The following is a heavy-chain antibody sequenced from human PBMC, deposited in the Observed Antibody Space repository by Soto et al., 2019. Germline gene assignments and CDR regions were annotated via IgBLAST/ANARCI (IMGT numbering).Heavy chain of an antibody. J-gene: IGHJ6*02. V-gene: IGHV1-18*04. CDR3: ARDGGGATHYYYYGMEV. CDR1: GYTFTSYG. CDR2: ISAYNGNT. Sequence: ASVKVSCKASGYTFTSYGISWVRQAPGQGLEWMGWISAYNGNTNYAQKLQGRVTMTTDTSTSTAYMELRSLRSDDTAAYYCARDGGGATHYYYYGMEVWGQGTTVTVS. D-gene: IGHD1-26*01.